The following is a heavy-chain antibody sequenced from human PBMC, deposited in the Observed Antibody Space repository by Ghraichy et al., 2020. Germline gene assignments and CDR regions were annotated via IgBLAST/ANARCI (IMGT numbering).Heavy chain of an antibody. CDR2: IYYSGST. CDR1: GGSISSYY. CDR3: ARDMGDFWSGRRVGWFDP. Sequence: SETLSLTCTVSGGSISSYYWSWIRQPPGKGLEWIGYIYYSGSTNYNPSLKSRVTISVDTSKNQFSLKLSSVTAADTAVYYCARDMGDFWSGRRVGWFDPWGQGTLVTVSS. D-gene: IGHD3-3*01. J-gene: IGHJ5*02. V-gene: IGHV4-59*01.